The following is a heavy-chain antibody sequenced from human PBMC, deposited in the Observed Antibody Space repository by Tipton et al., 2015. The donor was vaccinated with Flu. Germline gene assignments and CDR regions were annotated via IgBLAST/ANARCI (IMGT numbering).Heavy chain of an antibody. D-gene: IGHD1-26*01. CDR1: GFTVSTNY. CDR3: ATTPYSGSYYEY. V-gene: IGHV3-66*01. J-gene: IGHJ4*02. CDR2: IYSGGST. Sequence: SLRLSCAASGFTVSTNYMSWVRHAPGKGLEWVSVIYSGGSTYYGDSVKGRFTISRDNSKNTLYLQMNSLRAEDTAVYYCATTPYSGSYYEYWGQGTLVTVSS.